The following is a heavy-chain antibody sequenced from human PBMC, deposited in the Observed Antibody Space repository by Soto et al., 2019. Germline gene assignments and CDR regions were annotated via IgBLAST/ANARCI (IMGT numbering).Heavy chain of an antibody. J-gene: IGHJ5*02. CDR3: ATELHCLGLCGGDGEMGRFDP. V-gene: IGHV1-2*04. D-gene: IGHD2-21*01. Sequence: ASVKVSCKASGYTFTGYYMHWVRQAPGQGLEWMGWINPNSGGTNYAQKFQGWVTMTRDTSISTAYMELSRLRSDDTAVYYCATELHCLGLCGGDGEMGRFDPLGRGNMGTVAS. CDR1: GYTFTGYY. CDR2: INPNSGGT.